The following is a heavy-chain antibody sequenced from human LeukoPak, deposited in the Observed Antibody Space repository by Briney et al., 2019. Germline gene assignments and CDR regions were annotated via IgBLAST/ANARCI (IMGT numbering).Heavy chain of an antibody. Sequence: SETLSLTCTVSGGSISSSSYYWGWIRQPPGKGLEWIGSNSGSTYYNPSLKSRVTISVDTSKNQLSLKLSSVTAADTAVYYCARDKNRALRPTGFDYWGQGTLVTVSS. CDR2: NSGST. J-gene: IGHJ4*02. D-gene: IGHD4-17*01. CDR1: GGSISSSSYY. CDR3: ARDKNRALRPTGFDY. V-gene: IGHV4-39*07.